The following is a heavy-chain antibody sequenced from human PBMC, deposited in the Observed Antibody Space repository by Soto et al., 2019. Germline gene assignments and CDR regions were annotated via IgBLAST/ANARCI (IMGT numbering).Heavy chain of an antibody. CDR2: IYYSGST. CDR1: GGSISSGDYY. V-gene: IGHV4-31*03. CDR3: ARWWSGSRQGFDP. Sequence: QVQLQESGPGLVKPSQTLSLTCTVSGGSISSGDYYWSWIRQHPEGLEWIGDIYYSGSTYYNPSLKSRVTISVDTSKNQFSLKLSSVTAADMAVYYCARWWSGSRQGFDPWGQGTLVTVSS. J-gene: IGHJ5*02. D-gene: IGHD3-3*01.